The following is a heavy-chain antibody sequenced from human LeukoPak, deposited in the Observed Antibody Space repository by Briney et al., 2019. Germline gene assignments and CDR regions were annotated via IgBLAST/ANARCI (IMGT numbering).Heavy chain of an antibody. CDR1: GFTFSSYS. V-gene: IGHV3-7*01. CDR3: ASSPNWNEAEYYFEH. CDR2: INQDTIKK. J-gene: IGHJ4*02. D-gene: IGHD1-1*01. Sequence: GGSLRLSCAASGFTFSSYSMNWVRQAPGKGLEWVANINQDTIKKYYLDSVKGRFTISRDHAKNSLYLQMNSLRAEDTAVYFCASSPNWNEAEYYFEHWGRGTLVIVAS.